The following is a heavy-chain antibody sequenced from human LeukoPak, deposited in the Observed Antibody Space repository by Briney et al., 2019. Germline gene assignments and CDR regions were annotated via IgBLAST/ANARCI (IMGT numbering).Heavy chain of an antibody. CDR1: GYCFNSYW. CDR3: ARLMATRDDFYI. Sequence: GESLKISCEGYGYCFNSYWIGWVRQMPGKVQEWMGIIYHGDSDTRYSPSFQGQVTISADKSISTAYLQWRSLKASDTAMYYCARLMATRDDFYIWGQGAMVTVSS. CDR2: IYHGDSDT. J-gene: IGHJ3*02. D-gene: IGHD5-24*01. V-gene: IGHV5-51*01.